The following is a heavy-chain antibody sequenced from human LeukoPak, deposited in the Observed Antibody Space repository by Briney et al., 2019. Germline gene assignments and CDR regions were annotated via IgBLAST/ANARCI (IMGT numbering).Heavy chain of an antibody. V-gene: IGHV1-69*02. Sequence: ASVKVSCKASGGTFSSYTISWVRQAPGQGLEWMGRIIPILGIANYAQKFQGRVTITADKSTSTAYRELSSLRSEDTAVYYCARLISGYYGNWFDPWGQGTLVTVSS. CDR1: GGTFSSYT. J-gene: IGHJ5*02. CDR3: ARLISGYYGNWFDP. CDR2: IIPILGIA. D-gene: IGHD3-22*01.